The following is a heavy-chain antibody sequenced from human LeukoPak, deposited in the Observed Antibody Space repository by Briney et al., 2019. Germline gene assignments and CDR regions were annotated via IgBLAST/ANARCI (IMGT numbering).Heavy chain of an antibody. D-gene: IGHD2-15*01. J-gene: IGHJ4*02. CDR1: GGSISSSSYY. CDR3: ARARRRGIVVVVAATSPFDY. V-gene: IGHV4-39*07. Sequence: PSETLSLTCTVSGGSISSSSYYWGWIRQPPGKGLEWIGSIYYSGSTYYNPSLKSRVTISVDTSKNQFSLKLSSVTAADTAVYYCARARRRGIVVVVAATSPFDYWGQGTLVTVSS. CDR2: IYYSGST.